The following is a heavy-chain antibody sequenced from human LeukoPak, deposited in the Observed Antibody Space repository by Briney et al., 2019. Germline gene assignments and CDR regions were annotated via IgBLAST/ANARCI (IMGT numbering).Heavy chain of an antibody. CDR2: ISPYNDNT. CDR1: GYTFTSYG. D-gene: IGHD3-9*01. CDR3: ARVPPNYDILTGYYGWFDP. V-gene: IGHV1-18*01. J-gene: IGHJ5*02. Sequence: ASVKVSCKASGYTFTSYGISWVRQAPGQGLEWMGWISPYNDNTNYAQRFQGRVTMTTDTSTSTAYMELRSLRSDDTAVYYCARVPPNYDILTGYYGWFDPWGQGTLVTVSS.